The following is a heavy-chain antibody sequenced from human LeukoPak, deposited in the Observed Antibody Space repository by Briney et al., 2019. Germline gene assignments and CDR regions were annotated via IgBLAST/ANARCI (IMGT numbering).Heavy chain of an antibody. CDR1: GFTFSSYA. V-gene: IGHV3-23*01. J-gene: IGHJ4*02. Sequence: GGSLRLSCAASGFTFSSYAMSWVRQAPGKGLEWVSAISGSGGSTYYADSVKGRFTISRDNSKNTLYLQMNSLRAEDTAVYYCAKALSGSGSYLTSPFDHWGQGTLVTVSS. D-gene: IGHD3-10*01. CDR3: AKALSGSGSYLTSPFDH. CDR2: ISGSGGST.